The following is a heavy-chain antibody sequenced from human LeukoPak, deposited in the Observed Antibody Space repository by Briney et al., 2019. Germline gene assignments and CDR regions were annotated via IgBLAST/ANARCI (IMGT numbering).Heavy chain of an antibody. CDR3: ARSSIPVEVRYFDY. V-gene: IGHV1-2*02. J-gene: IGHJ4*02. CDR2: INPNSGGT. D-gene: IGHD2-21*01. Sequence: GASVKVSCKASGYTFTGYYMHWVRQAPGRGLEWMGWINPNSGGTNYAQKFQGRVTMTRDTSISTAYMELSRLRSDDTAVYYCARSSIPVEVRYFDYWGQGTLVTVSS. CDR1: GYTFTGYY.